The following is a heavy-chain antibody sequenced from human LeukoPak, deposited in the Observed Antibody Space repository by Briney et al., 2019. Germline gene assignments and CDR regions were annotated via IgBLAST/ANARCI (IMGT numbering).Heavy chain of an antibody. V-gene: IGHV1-69*01. CDR1: VCNFTIYA. J-gene: IGHJ4*02. D-gene: IGHD4-17*01. CDR2: IIPIFSAT. Sequence: SVTVSFTAAVCNFTIYAINWVRQAPGQGPEWMGGIIPIFSATTYAQEFQRRVTLTADESTSTAYMELNNLKSEDTAVYYCARWAASTVTTFWGPCDFWGQGTLVTVSS. CDR3: ARWAASTVTTFWGPCDF.